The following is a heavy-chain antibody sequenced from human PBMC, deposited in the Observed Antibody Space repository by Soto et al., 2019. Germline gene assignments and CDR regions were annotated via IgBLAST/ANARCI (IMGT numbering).Heavy chain of an antibody. CDR2: IWYDGSNK. V-gene: IGHV3-33*01. Sequence: QVQLVESGGGVVQPGRSLRRSCAASGFTFSSYGMHWVRQAPGKGLEWVAVIWYDGSNKYYADSVKGRFTISRDNSKNTLYLQMNSLRAEDTAVYYCARGSGYYGDYWGQGTLVTVSS. CDR1: GFTFSSYG. CDR3: ARGSGYYGDY. D-gene: IGHD3-22*01. J-gene: IGHJ4*02.